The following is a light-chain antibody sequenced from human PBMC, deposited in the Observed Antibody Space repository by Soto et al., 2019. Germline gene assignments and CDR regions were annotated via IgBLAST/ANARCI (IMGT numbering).Light chain of an antibody. Sequence: DIVLTQSPGTLSLSPGERATLSCRASQSLTSRYLGWYQQKPGQAPRLLIYGASSRATGIPDRFSGSGSGTDFTLTISRLETEDFAVYYCQQYGTSHTFGGGTKVDI. CDR1: QSLTSRY. V-gene: IGKV3-20*01. J-gene: IGKJ4*01. CDR2: GAS. CDR3: QQYGTSHT.